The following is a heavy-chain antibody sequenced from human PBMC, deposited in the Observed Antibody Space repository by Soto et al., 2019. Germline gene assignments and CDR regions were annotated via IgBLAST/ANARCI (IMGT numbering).Heavy chain of an antibody. D-gene: IGHD2-21*01. CDR3: TIGSWSGEVFDI. V-gene: IGHV1-69*02. CDR1: GGTFSTYS. CDR2: IIPMLGIR. J-gene: IGHJ3*02. Sequence: QVQLVQSGAEVKKPGSSVKVSCKDSGGTFSTYSMFWVRQAPGQGLEWMGRIIPMLGIRNYAQRFQERVTITADKSTATAPMALSSLRSEDTALYYCTIGSWSGEVFDIWGQGTMVTVSS.